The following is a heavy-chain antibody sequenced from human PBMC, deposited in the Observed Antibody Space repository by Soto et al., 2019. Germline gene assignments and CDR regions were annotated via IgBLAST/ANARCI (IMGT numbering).Heavy chain of an antibody. D-gene: IGHD2-15*01. CDR3: ARDEADYSYYYYYGMDV. Sequence: GASVKVSCKASGYTFTGYYMHWVRQAPGQGLEWMGWINPNSGGTNYAQKFQGRVTMTRDTSISTAYMELSRLRSDDTAVYYCARDEADYSYYYYYGMDVWGQGTTVTVSS. CDR1: GYTFTGYY. J-gene: IGHJ6*02. CDR2: INPNSGGT. V-gene: IGHV1-2*02.